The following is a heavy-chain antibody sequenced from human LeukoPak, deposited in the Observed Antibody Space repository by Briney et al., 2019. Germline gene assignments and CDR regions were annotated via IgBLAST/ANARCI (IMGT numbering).Heavy chain of an antibody. J-gene: IGHJ4*02. CDR2: IYYSGST. CDR3: ARMRTNYDSSGYFYYFDY. Sequence: SETLSLTCTVSGGSISSSSYYWGWIRQPPGKGLEWIGSIYYSGSTNYNPSLKSRVTISVDTSKNQFSLKLSSVTAADTAVYYCARMRTNYDSSGYFYYFDYWGQGTLVTVSS. V-gene: IGHV4-39*07. D-gene: IGHD3-22*01. CDR1: GGSISSSSYY.